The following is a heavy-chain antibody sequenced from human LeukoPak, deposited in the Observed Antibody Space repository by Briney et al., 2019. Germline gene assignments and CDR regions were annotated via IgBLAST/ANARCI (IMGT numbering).Heavy chain of an antibody. Sequence: GGSLRLSCAASGFTFSDYYMSWIRQAPGKGLEWVSYISSSSSYTNYADSVKGRFTISRDNAKSSLYLQMNSLRAEDTAVYYCARSGYCGGDCFYYFDYWGQGTLVTVSS. V-gene: IGHV3-11*03. J-gene: IGHJ4*02. CDR2: ISSSSSYT. D-gene: IGHD2-21*02. CDR3: ARSGYCGGDCFYYFDY. CDR1: GFTFSDYY.